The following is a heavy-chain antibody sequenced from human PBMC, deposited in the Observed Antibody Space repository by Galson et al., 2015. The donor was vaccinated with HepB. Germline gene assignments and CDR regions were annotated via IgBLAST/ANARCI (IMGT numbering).Heavy chain of an antibody. CDR3: AREADVDTAMVTGYYYGMDV. V-gene: IGHV3-30*04. Sequence: SLRLSCAASGFTFSSYAMHWVRQAPGKGLEWVAVISYDGSNKYYADSVKGRFTISRDNSKNTLYLQMNSLRAEDTAVYYCAREADVDTAMVTGYYYGMDVWGQGTTVTVSS. J-gene: IGHJ6*02. D-gene: IGHD5-18*01. CDR1: GFTFSSYA. CDR2: ISYDGSNK.